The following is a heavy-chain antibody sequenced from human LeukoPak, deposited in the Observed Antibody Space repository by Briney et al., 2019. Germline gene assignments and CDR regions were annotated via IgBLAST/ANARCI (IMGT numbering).Heavy chain of an antibody. CDR1: GFTFSSYA. CDR3: ARVNWQQLFDY. J-gene: IGHJ4*02. V-gene: IGHV3-30-3*01. Sequence: GGSLRLSCAASGFTFSSYAMHWVRQAPGKGLEWVAVISYDGSNKYYADSVKGRFTISRDNSKNTLYLQMNSLRAGDTAVYYCARVNWQQLFDYWGQGTLVTVSS. D-gene: IGHD6-13*01. CDR2: ISYDGSNK.